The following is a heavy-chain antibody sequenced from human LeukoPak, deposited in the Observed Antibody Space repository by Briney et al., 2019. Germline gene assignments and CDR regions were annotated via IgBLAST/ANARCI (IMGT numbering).Heavy chain of an antibody. CDR3: ARDFLVVVAATPPWFDP. J-gene: IGHJ5*02. Sequence: ASVKVSCKASGYTFTGYYMHWVRQAPGQGLEWMGWINPNSGGTNYAQKFQGRVTLTRDASISTASMELSRLRSDDTAVYYCARDFLVVVAATPPWFDPWGQGTLVTVSS. CDR2: INPNSGGT. CDR1: GYTFTGYY. V-gene: IGHV1-2*02. D-gene: IGHD2-15*01.